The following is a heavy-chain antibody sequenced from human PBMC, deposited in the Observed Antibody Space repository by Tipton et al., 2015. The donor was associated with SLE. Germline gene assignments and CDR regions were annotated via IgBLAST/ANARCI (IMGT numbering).Heavy chain of an antibody. CDR3: ARHGVDILTGYFRWFAP. CDR1: GGSISSYY. V-gene: IGHV4-39*01. CDR2: IYYSGST. J-gene: IGHJ5*02. Sequence: TLSLTCAVSGGSISSYYWSWIRQPPGKGLEWIGSIYYSGSTYYNPSLKSRVTISVDTSKNQFSLKLSSVTAADTAVYYCARHGVDILTGYFRWFAPWGQGTLVTVSS. D-gene: IGHD3-9*01.